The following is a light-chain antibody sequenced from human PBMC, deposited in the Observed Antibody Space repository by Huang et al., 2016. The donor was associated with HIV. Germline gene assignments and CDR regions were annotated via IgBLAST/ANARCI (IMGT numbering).Light chain of an antibody. CDR1: QSVSSN. V-gene: IGKV3-15*01. Sequence: EIVMTQSPATLSVSPGERATLSCRASQSVSSNLAGYQQKTGQAPRRLIYGASTRATGIPARFSGSGSGTEFTLTISSLQSEDFAVYYCQQYNNWPRTFGQGTKVEIK. J-gene: IGKJ1*01. CDR2: GAS. CDR3: QQYNNWPRT.